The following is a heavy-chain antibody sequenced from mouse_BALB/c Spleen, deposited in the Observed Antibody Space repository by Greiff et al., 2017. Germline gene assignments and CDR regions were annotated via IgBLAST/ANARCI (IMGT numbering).Heavy chain of an antibody. CDR3: ARDRGLLQGAMDY. D-gene: IGHD1-1*01. CDR1: GYTFTSYW. Sequence: QVQLQQPGAELVKPGASVKLSCKASGYTFTSYWMHWVKQRPGQGLEWIGEINPSNGRTNYNEKFKSKATLTVDKSSSTAYMQLSSLTSEDSAVYYCARDRGLLQGAMDYWGQGTSVTVSS. J-gene: IGHJ4*01. CDR2: INPSNGRT. V-gene: IGHV1S81*02.